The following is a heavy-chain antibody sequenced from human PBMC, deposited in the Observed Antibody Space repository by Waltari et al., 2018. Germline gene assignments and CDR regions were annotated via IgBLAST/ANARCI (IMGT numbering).Heavy chain of an antibody. CDR2: ISSNTKFM. Sequence: GQLVESGGGLAKPGGSLRLSGAASGFTFDSHSLNWVRQAPGKGLEWVSYISSNTKFMHYADSVKGRFTISRDNAKNILYLQMNSLRGDDTAVYYCARIGLREFFGETHWGLGTLVSVSS. V-gene: IGHV3-21*05. J-gene: IGHJ3*01. D-gene: IGHD3-10*01. CDR1: GFTFDSHS. CDR3: ARIGLREFFGETH.